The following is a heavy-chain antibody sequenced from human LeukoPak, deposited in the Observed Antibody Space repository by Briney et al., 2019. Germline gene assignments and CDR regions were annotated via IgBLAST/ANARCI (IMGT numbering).Heavy chain of an antibody. CDR2: INHSGST. CDR3: ARDRPPYYFDY. V-gene: IGHV4-34*01. CDR1: GGSFSGYY. J-gene: IGHJ4*02. Sequence: PSGTLSLTCAVYGGSFSGYYWSWIRQPPGKGLEWIGEINHSGSTNYNPSLKSRVTISVDTSKNQFSLKLSSVTAADTAVYYCARDRPPYYFDYWGQGTLVTVSS.